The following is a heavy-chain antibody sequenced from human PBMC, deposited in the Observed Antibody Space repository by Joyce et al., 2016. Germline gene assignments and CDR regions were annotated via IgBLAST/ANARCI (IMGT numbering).Heavy chain of an antibody. CDR1: GFTFSSYA. J-gene: IGHJ6*02. D-gene: IGHD3-10*01. CDR3: ARDRSNLVRGVFTPGRRGGMDV. Sequence: QVQLVESGGGVVQPGRSLRLSCAASGFTFSSYAMNWVRQAPGKGLEWVALISYEGRNKYYAVKGRFTISRDNSKNTLYLQMNSLRAEDTAVYYCARDRSNLVRGVFTPGRRGGMDVWGQGTTVTVSS. CDR2: ISYEGRNK. V-gene: IGHV3-30*04.